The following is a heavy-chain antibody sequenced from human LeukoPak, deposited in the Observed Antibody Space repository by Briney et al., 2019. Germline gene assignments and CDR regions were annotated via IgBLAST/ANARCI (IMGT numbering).Heavy chain of an antibody. V-gene: IGHV6-1*01. J-gene: IGHJ5*02. CDR1: GDSVSSNSAA. CDR2: TYYRSEWYN. D-gene: IGHD6-19*01. CDR3: ARDVAVAGLDPTYNWFDP. Sequence: SQTLSLTCAISGDSVSSNSAAWNWIRQSPSRGLEWLGRTYYRSEWYNDYAVSVKSRITINPDTSKNQFSLQLNSVTPEDTAVYYCARDVAVAGLDPTYNWFDPWGQGTLVTVSS.